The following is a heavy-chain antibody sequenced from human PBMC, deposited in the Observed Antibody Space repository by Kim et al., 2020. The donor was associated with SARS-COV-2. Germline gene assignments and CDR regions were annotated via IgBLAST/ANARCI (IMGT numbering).Heavy chain of an antibody. D-gene: IGHD6-19*01. CDR2: ISGSGGST. V-gene: IGHV3-23*01. CDR1: GFTFSSYA. CDR3: AKDPPIAVAGHHYYYYGMDV. Sequence: GGSLRLSCAASGFTFSSYAMSWVRQAPGKGLEWVSAISGSGGSTYYADSVKGRFTISRDNSKNTLYLQMNSLRAEDTAVYYCAKDPPIAVAGHHYYYYGMDVWGQGTTVTVSS. J-gene: IGHJ6*02.